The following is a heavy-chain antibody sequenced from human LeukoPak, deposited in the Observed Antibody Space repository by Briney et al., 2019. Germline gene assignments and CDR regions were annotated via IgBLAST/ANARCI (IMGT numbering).Heavy chain of an antibody. CDR2: ISYDGGNI. D-gene: IGHD6-19*01. J-gene: IGHJ4*02. CDR1: GFKFDTYA. Sequence: PGGSLRLSCAPPGFKFDTYAMHWVRQAPGKGLEWVALISYDGGNIYYGDSVRGRFTISRDNDNNMLYLQMNSLRPEDTAVYYCARDPPFGNGWSQNFFDYWGQGTLVIVSS. V-gene: IGHV3-30*04. CDR3: ARDPPFGNGWSQNFFDY.